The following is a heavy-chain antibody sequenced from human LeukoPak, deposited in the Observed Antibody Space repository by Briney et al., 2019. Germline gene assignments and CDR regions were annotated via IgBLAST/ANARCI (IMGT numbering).Heavy chain of an antibody. J-gene: IGHJ4*02. V-gene: IGHV4-59*01. CDR3: ARGPHYDILTGYPRSAYFDY. CDR2: IYYSGST. CDR1: GGSISSYY. D-gene: IGHD3-9*01. Sequence: PSETLSLTCTVSGGSISSYYWSWIRQPPGKGLEWIGYIYYSGSTNYNPSLKSRVTISVDTSKNQFSLKLSSVTAADTAVYYCARGPHYDILTGYPRSAYFDYWGQGTLVTVSS.